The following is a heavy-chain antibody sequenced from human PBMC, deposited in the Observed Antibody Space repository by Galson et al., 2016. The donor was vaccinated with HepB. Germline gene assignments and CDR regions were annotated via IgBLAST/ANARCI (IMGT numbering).Heavy chain of an antibody. V-gene: IGHV3-30*18. J-gene: IGHJ4*02. D-gene: IGHD6-13*01. CDR2: IAYDGRKR. Sequence: SLRLSCAGSGFSFNSYGMHWVRQAPGKGLEWVAFIAYDGRKRYYGGSVEGRFTISRDNSNSTLYLQMDDLRGEDAALYYCAKDSSTNSGAYDTWGQGTPVIISS. CDR1: GFSFNSYG. CDR3: AKDSSTNSGAYDT.